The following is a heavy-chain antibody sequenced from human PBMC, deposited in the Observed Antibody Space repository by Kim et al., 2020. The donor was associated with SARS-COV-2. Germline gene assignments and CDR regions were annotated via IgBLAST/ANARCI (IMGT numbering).Heavy chain of an antibody. CDR1: GGSISSYY. CDR3: ARRYSNRTPLDYFDY. Sequence: SETLSLTCTVSGGSISSYYWSWIRQPPGKGLEWIGYIYYSGSTNYNPSLKSRVTISVDTSKNRFSLKLSSVTAADTAVYYCARRYSNRTPLDYFDYWGQGTLVTVSS. J-gene: IGHJ4*02. V-gene: IGHV4-59*08. CDR2: IYYSGST. D-gene: IGHD4-4*01.